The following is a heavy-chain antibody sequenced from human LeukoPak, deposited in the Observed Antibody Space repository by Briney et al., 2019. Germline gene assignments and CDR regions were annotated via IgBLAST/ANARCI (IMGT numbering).Heavy chain of an antibody. CDR2: IYPHDSDT. V-gene: IGHV5-51*01. CDR3: ARHSDSGSYRSAFGS. J-gene: IGHJ4*02. D-gene: IGHD3-10*01. CDR1: GYNFSSFW. Sequence: GDSLKISCKGSGYNFSSFWIGWVRQMPGKGLEWMGIIYPHDSDTRYSPSLQGQVTISADKSISTAYLQWSSLKASDTAVYYCARHSDSGSYRSAFGSWGQGTLVTVSS.